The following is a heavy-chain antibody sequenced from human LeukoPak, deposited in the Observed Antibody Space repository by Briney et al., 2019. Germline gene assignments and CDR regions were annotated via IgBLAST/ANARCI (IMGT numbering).Heavy chain of an antibody. J-gene: IGHJ4*02. V-gene: IGHV3-30*18. CDR2: ISYDGSNK. D-gene: IGHD6-13*01. CDR1: GFTFSSYG. Sequence: PGGSLRLSCAASGFTFSSYGMHWVRQAPGKGLEWVAVISYDGSNKYYADSVKGRFTISRDNSKNTLYLQMNSLRAEDTAVYYCAKDGRSRSSSWYSWSGYWGQGTLVTVSS. CDR3: AKDGRSRSSSWYSWSGY.